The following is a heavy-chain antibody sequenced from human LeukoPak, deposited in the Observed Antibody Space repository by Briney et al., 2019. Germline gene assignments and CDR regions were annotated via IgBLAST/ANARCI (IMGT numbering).Heavy chain of an antibody. J-gene: IGHJ6*02. Sequence: HPGGSLRLSCAASGFTFSSYWMNWVRQAPGKGLVWVSRFASDGSSTTYADSVKGRFSISRDNAKNTLYLQMNSLRVEDTAVYYCAKDREGRLLWFGELLVEHYYGMDVWGQGTTVTVSS. CDR1: GFTFSSYW. V-gene: IGHV3-74*01. CDR2: FASDGSST. D-gene: IGHD3-10*01. CDR3: AKDREGRLLWFGELLVEHYYGMDV.